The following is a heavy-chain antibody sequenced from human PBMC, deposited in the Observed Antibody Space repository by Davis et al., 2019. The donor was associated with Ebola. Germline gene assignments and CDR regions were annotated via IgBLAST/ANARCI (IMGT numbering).Heavy chain of an antibody. Sequence: PSETLSLTCTVSGVSINTYYWNWIRQPPGKGLEWIGYIFYVGSTNYNPSLKSRVTISVDMSKNQVSLRLNSVTAADTAVYYCVRTAGESWFDPWGPGTLVTVSS. V-gene: IGHV4-59*08. CDR1: GVSINTYY. CDR3: VRTAGESWFDP. D-gene: IGHD3-16*01. CDR2: IFYVGST. J-gene: IGHJ5*02.